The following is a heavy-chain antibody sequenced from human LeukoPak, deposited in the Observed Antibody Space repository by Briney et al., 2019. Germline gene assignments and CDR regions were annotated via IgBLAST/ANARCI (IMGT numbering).Heavy chain of an antibody. V-gene: IGHV3-30*19. CDR1: GFTFSSYG. CDR2: IWYDGSNK. D-gene: IGHD5-18*01. J-gene: IGHJ4*02. Sequence: GGSLRLSCAASGFTFSSYGMHWVRQAPGKGLEWVEVIWYDGSNKYYADSVKGRFTISRDNSKNTLYLQMNSLRAEDTAVYYCARDGGYSYGSKFDYWGQGTLVTVSS. CDR3: ARDGGYSYGSKFDY.